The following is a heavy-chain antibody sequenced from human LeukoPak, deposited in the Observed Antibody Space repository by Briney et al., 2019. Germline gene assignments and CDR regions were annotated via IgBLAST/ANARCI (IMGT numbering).Heavy chain of an antibody. D-gene: IGHD4-23*01. CDR2: IIPILGIA. CDR1: GGTFSSYA. J-gene: IGHJ4*02. Sequence: SVKVSCKASGGTFSSYAISWVRQAPGQGLEWMGRIIPILGIANYAQKLQGRVTITADKSTSTAYMELSSLRSEDTAVYYCARDLGGKVTVPFDYWGQGTLVTVSS. V-gene: IGHV1-69*04. CDR3: ARDLGGKVTVPFDY.